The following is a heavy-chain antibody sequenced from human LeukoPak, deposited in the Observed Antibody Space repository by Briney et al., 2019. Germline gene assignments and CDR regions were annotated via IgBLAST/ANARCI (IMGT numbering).Heavy chain of an antibody. CDR2: IRYDGSNK. CDR1: GFTFSSYG. D-gene: IGHD3-10*01. CDR3: AKDSGRTDAFGTSSPYYMDV. Sequence: PGRSLRLSCAASGFTFSSYGMHWVRQAPGKGLEWVAFIRYDGSNKYYADSVKGRFTISRDNSKNTLYLQMNSLRAEDTAVYYCAKDSGRTDAFGTSSPYYMDVWGKGTTVTISS. V-gene: IGHV3-30*02. J-gene: IGHJ6*03.